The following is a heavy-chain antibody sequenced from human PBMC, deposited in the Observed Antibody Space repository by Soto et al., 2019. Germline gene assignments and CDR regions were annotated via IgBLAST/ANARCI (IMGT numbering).Heavy chain of an antibody. V-gene: IGHV3-21*01. Sequence: GGSLILSCAASGFTFSSYSMNWVRQAPGKGLEWVSSISSSSSYIYYADSVKGRFTISRDNAKNSLYLQMNSLRAEDTAVYYCARVIYTHTVTFDYWGQGTLVTVSS. J-gene: IGHJ4*02. CDR3: ARVIYTHTVTFDY. CDR1: GFTFSSYS. D-gene: IGHD4-17*01. CDR2: ISSSSSYI.